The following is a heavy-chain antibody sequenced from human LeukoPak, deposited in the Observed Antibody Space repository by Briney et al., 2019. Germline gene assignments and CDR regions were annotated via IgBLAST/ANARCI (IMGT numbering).Heavy chain of an antibody. V-gene: IGHV4-39*07. J-gene: IGHJ3*01. Sequence: PSETLSLTCTVSGGSISSSRYYWAWIRQPPGKGLEWIGSIYYSGSTYYNPSLKSRVSISIDTSKNQFSLKLTSVTAADTAIYYCARPGITMTSNDAINLWGQGTMVTVSS. CDR1: GGSISSSRYY. CDR3: ARPGITMTSNDAINL. CDR2: IYYSGST. D-gene: IGHD3-3*01.